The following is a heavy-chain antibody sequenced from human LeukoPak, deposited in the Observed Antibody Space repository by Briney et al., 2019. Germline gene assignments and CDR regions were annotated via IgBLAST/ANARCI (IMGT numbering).Heavy chain of an antibody. J-gene: IGHJ4*02. Sequence: GGSLRLSCAGSGFTFSSYEMNWVRQAPGKGLEWVSAISGSGVSTYYADSVKGRFTISRDNSKNTLYLQMNSLRAEDTAVYYCARSGSGSSWYYFDYWGQGTLVTVSS. CDR1: GFTFSSYE. V-gene: IGHV3-23*01. D-gene: IGHD1-26*01. CDR3: ARSGSGSSWYYFDY. CDR2: ISGSGVST.